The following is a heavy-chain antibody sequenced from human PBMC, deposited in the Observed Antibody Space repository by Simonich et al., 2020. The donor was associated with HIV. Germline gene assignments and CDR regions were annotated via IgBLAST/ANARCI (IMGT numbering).Heavy chain of an antibody. CDR2: VNPESGET. V-gene: IGHV1-24*01. CDR1: GYTLTELS. CDR3: AAVKYYYDSSGFSYDGVDV. J-gene: IGHJ3*01. D-gene: IGHD3-22*01. Sequence: QVQLVQSGAEVKKPGASVKVSCKVSGYTLTELSMHWVRQAPGKGVEWKGGVNPESGETIYAQEFQGRVTMTEDSSTDTAHMELSSLTSEDTAVYFCAAVKYYYDSSGFSYDGVDVWGQGTMVTVSS.